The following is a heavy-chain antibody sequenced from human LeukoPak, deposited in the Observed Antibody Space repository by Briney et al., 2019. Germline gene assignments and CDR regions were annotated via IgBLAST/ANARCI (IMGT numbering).Heavy chain of an antibody. CDR1: GFTFSTYA. Sequence: GGSLRLSCVASGFTFSTYAMSWVRQAPGKGLEWVSAISGSGGSTHYAESVKGRFTISRDNSKNTLYLQMNSLRAEDTAVLYCAKEFVPAAIVSYYYMDVWGGGTAVTVSS. D-gene: IGHD2-2*01. CDR2: ISGSGGST. CDR3: AKEFVPAAIVSYYYMDV. J-gene: IGHJ6*03. V-gene: IGHV3-23*01.